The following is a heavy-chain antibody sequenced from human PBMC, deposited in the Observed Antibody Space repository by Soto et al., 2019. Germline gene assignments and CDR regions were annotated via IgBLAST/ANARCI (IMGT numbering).Heavy chain of an antibody. Sequence: SQTLSLTCAISGDSVSSNSVAWNWIRQSPSRGLEWLGRTYYRSKWYTDYALSVKSRITINPDTSKNQFSLQLNSVTPEDTAVYYCARGGDSSGYALWGQGTLVTVSS. CDR1: GDSVSSNSVA. CDR3: ARGGDSSGYAL. CDR2: TYYRSKWYT. V-gene: IGHV6-1*01. J-gene: IGHJ4*02. D-gene: IGHD3-22*01.